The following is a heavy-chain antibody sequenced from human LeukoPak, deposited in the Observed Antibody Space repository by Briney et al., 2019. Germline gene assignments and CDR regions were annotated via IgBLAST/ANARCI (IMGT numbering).Heavy chain of an antibody. CDR3: AKEGAILRGYSVTCFDY. D-gene: IGHD5/OR15-5a*01. CDR1: GFTFSSYG. V-gene: IGHV3-30*18. J-gene: IGHJ4*02. CDR2: ISYNGSNK. Sequence: GGALRLSCAASGFTFSSYGMHWVRQAPGKGLEWVAVISYNGSNKYYADSVKGRFTISRDNSKNTLYLQMNSLRAEDTDGYYCAKEGAILRGYSVTCFDYWGQGTLVTVSS.